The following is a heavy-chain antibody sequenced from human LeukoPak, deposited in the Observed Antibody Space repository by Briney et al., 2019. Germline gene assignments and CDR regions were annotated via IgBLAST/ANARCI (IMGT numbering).Heavy chain of an antibody. Sequence: GGSLRLSRAASGFTFSSYWMSWVRQAPGKGLEWVANIKQDGSEKYYVDSVKGRFTISRDNAKNSLYLQMNSLRAEDTAVYYCASCRARSAFDIWGQGTMVTVSS. CDR3: ASCRARSAFDI. J-gene: IGHJ3*02. V-gene: IGHV3-7*01. D-gene: IGHD4-17*01. CDR1: GFTFSSYW. CDR2: IKQDGSEK.